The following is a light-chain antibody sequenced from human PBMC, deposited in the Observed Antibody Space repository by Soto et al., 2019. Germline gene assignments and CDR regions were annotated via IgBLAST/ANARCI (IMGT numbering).Light chain of an antibody. CDR3: QQRSNWPPWT. V-gene: IGKV3-11*01. Sequence: EVWLTQSLAPISLSPCERATLSSSVSQSVSSYLAWYQQKPGQDPSLLIYDASNRATGIPARFSGSGSGTDFTLTISSLVPEDVAVYYCQQRSNWPPWTFGQGTKVDIK. CDR2: DAS. CDR1: QSVSSY. J-gene: IGKJ1*01.